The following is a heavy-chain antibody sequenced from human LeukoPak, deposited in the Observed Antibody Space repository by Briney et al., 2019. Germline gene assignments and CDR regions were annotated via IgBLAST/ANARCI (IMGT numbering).Heavy chain of an antibody. J-gene: IGHJ5*02. CDR1: GFTFNSFA. D-gene: IGHD3-10*01. Sequence: PRWSLRLSCAASGFTFNSFAMTWVRQAPGKGLEWVSAISGSGGSRYYADSVKGRFTISRDSSKNTLYLQMNSLRAEDTAVYYCAKEYGSGSYFTNWFDPWGQGTLVTVSS. CDR2: ISGSGGSR. V-gene: IGHV3-23*01. CDR3: AKEYGSGSYFTNWFDP.